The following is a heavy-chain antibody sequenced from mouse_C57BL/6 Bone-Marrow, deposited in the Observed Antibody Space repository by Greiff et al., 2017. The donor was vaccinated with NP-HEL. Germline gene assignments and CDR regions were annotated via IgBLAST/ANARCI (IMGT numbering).Heavy chain of an antibody. CDR2: SRNKANDYTT. J-gene: IGHJ4*01. V-gene: IGHV7-1*01. CDR3: ARDAPYGKKAMDY. CDR1: GFTFSDFY. Sequence: EVNLVESGGGLVQSGRSLRLSCATSGFTFSDFYMEWVRQAPGKGLEWIAASRNKANDYTTEYSASVKGRFIVSRDTSQSILYLQMNALRAEDTAIYYCARDAPYGKKAMDYWGQGTSVTVSS. D-gene: IGHD2-1*01.